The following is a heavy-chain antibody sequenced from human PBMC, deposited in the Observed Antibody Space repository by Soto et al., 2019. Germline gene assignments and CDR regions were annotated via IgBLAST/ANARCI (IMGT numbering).Heavy chain of an antibody. J-gene: IGHJ4*02. CDR1: GYTFTNYD. D-gene: IGHD6-25*01. Sequence: QVQVVQSKAEVKKPGTSVKVSCKTSGYTFTNYDINWVRQAPGEGLEWMGWVSPDHGNAGYAPQFQGRITMTSDTSTSTVYNKLNNRSSDATAVYFCDVPADGYWGQGTMVPVSS. CDR2: VSPDHGNA. CDR3: DVPADGY. V-gene: IGHV1-8*01.